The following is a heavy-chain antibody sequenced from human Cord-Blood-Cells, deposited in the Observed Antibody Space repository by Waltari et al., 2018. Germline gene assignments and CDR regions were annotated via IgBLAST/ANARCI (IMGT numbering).Heavy chain of an antibody. CDR3: ARLLYGSGSYYFDY. CDR2: INHSGST. D-gene: IGHD3-10*01. V-gene: IGHV4-34*01. Sequence: QVQLQQWGAGLLKPSETLSLTCAVYGGSFRGYYWSWIRPPPGKGLEWIGEINHSGSTNYNPSLKSRVTISVDTSKNQFSLKLSSVTAADTAVYYCARLLYGSGSYYFDYWGQGTLVTVSS. CDR1: GGSFRGYY. J-gene: IGHJ4*02.